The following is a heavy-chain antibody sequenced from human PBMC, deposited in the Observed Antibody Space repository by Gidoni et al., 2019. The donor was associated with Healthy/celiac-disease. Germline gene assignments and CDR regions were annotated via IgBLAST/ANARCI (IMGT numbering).Heavy chain of an antibody. V-gene: IGHV3-23*01. CDR3: AKIDGLYYDSSGYDY. J-gene: IGHJ4*02. CDR2: ISGSGGST. D-gene: IGHD3-22*01. CDR1: GFPFSSYA. Sequence: EVQLLESGGGLVQPGGSLRLSCAASGFPFSSYAMSWVRQAPGKGLEWVSAISGSGGSTYYADSVKGRFTISRDNSKNTLYLQMNSLRAEDTAVYYCAKIDGLYYDSSGYDYWGQGTLVTVSS.